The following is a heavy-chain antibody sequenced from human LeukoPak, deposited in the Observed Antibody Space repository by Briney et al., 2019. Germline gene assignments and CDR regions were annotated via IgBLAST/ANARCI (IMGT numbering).Heavy chain of an antibody. Sequence: GGSLRLSCAASGFTVSSNYMSWVRQAPGKGLEWVSVIYSGGSTYYADSVKGRFTISRDNAKNSLYLQMNSLRAEDTALYYCARDYDSSGYYAGTFYYWGQGALVTVSS. J-gene: IGHJ4*02. V-gene: IGHV3-66*01. D-gene: IGHD3-22*01. CDR2: IYSGGST. CDR1: GFTVSSNY. CDR3: ARDYDSSGYYAGTFYY.